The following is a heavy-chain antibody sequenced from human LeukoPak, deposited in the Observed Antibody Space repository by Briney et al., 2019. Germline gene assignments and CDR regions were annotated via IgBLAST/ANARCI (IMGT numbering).Heavy chain of an antibody. Sequence: SETLSLTCTVSRGSISSYYWSWIRQPPGKGLEWIGYISYGGSPNYNPSLKSRVIISIDTSEDQLSLKLRSVTAADTAVYYCARSIAVAGPVFDYWGQGTLVTVSS. CDR1: RGSISSYY. V-gene: IGHV4-59*01. CDR3: ARSIAVAGPVFDY. CDR2: ISYGGSP. J-gene: IGHJ4*02. D-gene: IGHD6-13*01.